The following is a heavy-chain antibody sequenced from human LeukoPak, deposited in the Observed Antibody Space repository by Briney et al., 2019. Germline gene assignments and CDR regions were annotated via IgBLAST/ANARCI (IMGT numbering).Heavy chain of an antibody. CDR1: GGSISSSSYY. D-gene: IGHD3-10*01. CDR2: IYYSGST. CDR3: ARPYYYGSGAMDV. J-gene: IGHJ6*03. Sequence: PSETLSLTCTVSGGSISSSSYYWGWIRQPPGKGLEWIGSIYYSGSTYYNPSLKSRVTISVDTSKNQFSLKLSSVTAADTAVYYCARPYYYGSGAMDVWGKGTTVTISS. V-gene: IGHV4-39*01.